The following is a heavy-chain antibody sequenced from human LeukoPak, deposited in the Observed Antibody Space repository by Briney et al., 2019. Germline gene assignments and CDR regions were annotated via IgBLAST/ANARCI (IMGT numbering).Heavy chain of an antibody. V-gene: IGHV3-21*01. J-gene: IGHJ4*02. CDR2: ISSSSSYI. D-gene: IGHD3-10*01. CDR1: GFTFSSYS. Sequence: GGSLRPACAASGFTFSSYSLNWVRQAPGKGLEWVSSISSSSSYIYYADSVKGRFTISRDNAKNSLYLQMNSLRAEDTAVYYCARDPYGSGSYGLDYWGQGTLVTVSS. CDR3: ARDPYGSGSYGLDY.